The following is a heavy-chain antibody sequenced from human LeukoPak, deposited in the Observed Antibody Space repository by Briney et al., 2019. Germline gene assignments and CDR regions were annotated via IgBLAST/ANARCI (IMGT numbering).Heavy chain of an antibody. CDR1: GYTFTSYA. V-gene: IGHV1-3*01. J-gene: IGHJ6*04. Sequence: ASVKVSCKASGYTFTSYAMHWVRQAPGQRLEWMGWINAGNGNTKYSQKFQGRVTITRDTSASTAYMGLSSLRSEDTAVYYCARTNYYGSGSYYSPGGYYGMDVWGKGTTVTVSS. CDR2: INAGNGNT. D-gene: IGHD3-10*01. CDR3: ARTNYYGSGSYYSPGGYYGMDV.